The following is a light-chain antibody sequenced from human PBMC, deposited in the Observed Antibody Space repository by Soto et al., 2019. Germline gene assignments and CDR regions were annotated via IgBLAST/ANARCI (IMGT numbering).Light chain of an antibody. CDR1: QSVSSY. V-gene: IGKV3-11*01. Sequence: EIVLTQSPATLSLSPGERATLSCRASQSVSSYLAWYQQKPGQAPRLLIYDASNRATGIPARFSGSGSGTDFTPTISSLEPEEFAVYYCQQRSKTFGQGTKVDIK. J-gene: IGKJ1*01. CDR2: DAS. CDR3: QQRSKT.